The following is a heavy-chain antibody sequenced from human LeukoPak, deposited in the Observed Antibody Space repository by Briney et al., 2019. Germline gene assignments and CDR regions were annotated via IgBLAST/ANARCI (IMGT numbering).Heavy chain of an antibody. V-gene: IGHV3-23*01. CDR1: GFTFSSYA. J-gene: IGHJ4*02. Sequence: GGSLRLSCAASGFTFSSYAMSWVRQAPGKGLEWVSAISGSGGSTYYADSVKGRFTISRDNSKNTLYLQMNSLRAEDTAVYYCARDNSYYCSGGSCYSDYWGQGTLVTVSS. CDR2: ISGSGGST. D-gene: IGHD2-15*01. CDR3: ARDNSYYCSGGSCYSDY.